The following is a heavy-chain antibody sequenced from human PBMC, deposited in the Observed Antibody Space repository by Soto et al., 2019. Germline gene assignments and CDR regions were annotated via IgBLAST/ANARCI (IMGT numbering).Heavy chain of an antibody. CDR2: IYYSGST. CDR3: ARARSGSGYYYGMDV. D-gene: IGHD1-26*01. Sequence: QVQLQESGPGLVKPSQTLSLTCTVSGGSISSGGYYWSWIRQHPGKGLEWIGYIYYSGSTYYNPSLKSRVTISVHTSKDLFSLNLRSVTAADTAVYFCARARSGSGYYYGMDVWGQGTTVTVSS. J-gene: IGHJ6*02. V-gene: IGHV4-31*03. CDR1: GGSISSGGYY.